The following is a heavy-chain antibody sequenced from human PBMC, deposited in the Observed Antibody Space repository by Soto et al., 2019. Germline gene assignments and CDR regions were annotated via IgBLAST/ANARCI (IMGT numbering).Heavy chain of an antibody. J-gene: IGHJ4*02. D-gene: IGHD1-7*01. CDR1: GASISDYS. CDR3: ARESGDNWTYEAQ. Sequence: SETLSLTCTVSGASISDYSWSWIRQPAGKGLEWMGRISSTGNIHYNPSFRSRFTMSIDTSRDQFSLRLTSVTAADTAVYYCARESGDNWTYEAQWGKGTQVTVS. V-gene: IGHV4-4*07. CDR2: ISSTGNI.